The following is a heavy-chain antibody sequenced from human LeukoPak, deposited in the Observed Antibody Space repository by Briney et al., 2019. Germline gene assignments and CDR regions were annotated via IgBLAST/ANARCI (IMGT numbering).Heavy chain of an antibody. D-gene: IGHD2-21*02. Sequence: KPSETLSLTCTVSGGSISSYYWSWIRQPPGKGLEWIGYIYYSGSTICNPSLKSRVTISLDTSKNQFSLRLTSVTAADTAMYYCARHSRVTTRLLDYWGQGTLVTVSS. CDR3: ARHSRVTTRLLDY. J-gene: IGHJ4*02. V-gene: IGHV4-59*01. CDR1: GGSISSYY. CDR2: IYYSGST.